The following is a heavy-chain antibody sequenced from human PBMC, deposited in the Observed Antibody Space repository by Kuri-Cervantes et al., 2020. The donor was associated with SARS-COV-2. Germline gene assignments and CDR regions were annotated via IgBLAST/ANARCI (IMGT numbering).Heavy chain of an antibody. CDR3: ARQIGTNLNSWFDT. CDR1: GYNFRRYI. V-gene: IGHV1-18*04. Sequence: ASVKVSCKASGYNFRRYIISWVRQAPGQGLEWMGWISGDTGYTNYGQKFQGRVSMTTDTSSNTAYMELTSLRSDDTAVYYCARQIGTNLNSWFDTWGQGTLVTVSS. D-gene: IGHD1/OR15-1a*01. CDR2: ISGDTGYT. J-gene: IGHJ5*02.